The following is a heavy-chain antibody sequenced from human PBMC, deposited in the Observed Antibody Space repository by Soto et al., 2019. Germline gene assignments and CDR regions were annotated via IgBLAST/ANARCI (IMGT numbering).Heavy chain of an antibody. CDR2: IYPGGSET. V-gene: IGHV5-51*01. D-gene: IGHD4-17*01. Sequence: GESLKISCQGSGYMFPSYWIAWVRKMSGKGLEWVGIIYPGGSETRYSPSFQGQVTLSADKSISTVYLQWASLKASDTAIYYCARLGFGDYFGSSYFYGMDVWGQGTTVTVSS. CDR1: GYMFPSYW. J-gene: IGHJ6*02. CDR3: ARLGFGDYFGSSYFYGMDV.